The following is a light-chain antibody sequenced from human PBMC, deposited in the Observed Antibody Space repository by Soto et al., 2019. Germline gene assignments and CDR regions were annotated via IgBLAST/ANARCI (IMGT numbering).Light chain of an antibody. CDR3: QQYNNSASGAFT. CDR1: QSVSSN. CDR2: GAS. Sequence: EIWITQSPATLSVSPGERATLSCRASQSVSSNLSWYQQKPGQAPRLLIYGASTRATGIPARFSGSGSGTEFTLTIRSLQSEDFAVYYCQQYNNSASGAFTFGPGTKVDIK. J-gene: IGKJ3*01. V-gene: IGKV3D-15*01.